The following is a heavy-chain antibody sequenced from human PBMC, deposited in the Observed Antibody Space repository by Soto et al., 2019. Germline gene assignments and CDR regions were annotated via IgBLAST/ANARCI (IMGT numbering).Heavy chain of an antibody. V-gene: IGHV4-39*01. J-gene: IGHJ5*02. D-gene: IGHD3-3*01. Sequence: QLQLQESGPGLVKPSESLSLTCTVSGGSISSSSYYWGWIRQPPGKGLEWIGSIYYGGNTYYNPSLKSRVTVSIDTSKNQFSLKLSSLTAADTAVYYCAGHSMTTFGLVKHWFDPWGQGTLVTVSS. CDR2: IYYGGNT. CDR3: AGHSMTTFGLVKHWFDP. CDR1: GGSISSSSYY.